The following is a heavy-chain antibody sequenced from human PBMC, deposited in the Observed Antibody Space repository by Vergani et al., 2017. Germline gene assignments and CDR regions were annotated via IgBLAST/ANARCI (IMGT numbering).Heavy chain of an antibody. CDR3: AGGLDIVVVPAAIPYYYMDV. V-gene: IGHV1-69*01. Sequence: QVQLVQSGAEVKKPGSSVKVSCKASGGTFSSYAISWVRQAPGQGLEWMGGIIPIFGTANYAQKFQGRVTITADESTITSYMELSSLRSEDTAVDYCAGGLDIVVVPAAIPYYYMDVWGKGTTVTVSS. J-gene: IGHJ6*03. CDR2: IIPIFGTA. D-gene: IGHD2-2*03. CDR1: GGTFSSYA.